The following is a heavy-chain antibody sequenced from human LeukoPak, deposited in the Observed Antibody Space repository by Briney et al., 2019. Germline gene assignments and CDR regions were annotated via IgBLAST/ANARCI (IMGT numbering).Heavy chain of an antibody. CDR3: ARVVKIVVVPAALLGDYYFDY. CDR2: IYYSGST. J-gene: IGHJ4*02. CDR1: GGSISSGGYY. Sequence: SETLSLTCTVSGGSISSGGYYWSWIRQHPGKGLEWIGYIYYSGSTYYNPSLKSRVTISVDTSKNQFSLKLSSVTAADTPVYYCARVVKIVVVPAALLGDYYFDYWGQGTLVTVSS. D-gene: IGHD2-2*01. V-gene: IGHV4-31*03.